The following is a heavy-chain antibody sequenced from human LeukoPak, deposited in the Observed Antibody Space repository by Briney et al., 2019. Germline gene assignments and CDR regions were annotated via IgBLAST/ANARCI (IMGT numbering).Heavy chain of an antibody. D-gene: IGHD3-22*01. V-gene: IGHV3-21*04. CDR1: GFTFSSYS. J-gene: IGHJ1*01. CDR3: AKLEYYDSSGYTGGKYFQH. CDR2: ISSSSSYI. Sequence: GGSLRLSCAASGFTFSSYSMNWVRQAPGKGLEWVSSISSSSSYIYYADSVKGRFTISRDNSKNTLYLQMNSLRAEDTAVYYCAKLEYYDSSGYTGGKYFQHWGQGTLVTVSS.